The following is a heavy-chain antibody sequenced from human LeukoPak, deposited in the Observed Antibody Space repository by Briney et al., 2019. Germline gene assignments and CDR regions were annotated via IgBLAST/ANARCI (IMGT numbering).Heavy chain of an antibody. D-gene: IGHD3-22*01. V-gene: IGHV1-69*04. CDR2: IIPILGIA. CDR1: GGTFSSYA. CDR3: ARGNYYDSSGPSDY. Sequence: SVKVSCKASGGTFSSYAISWVRQAPGQGLEWMGRIIPILGIANYAQKFQGRVTITADKSTSTAYMELSSLRSDDTAVYYCARGNYYDSSGPSDYWGQGTLVTVSS. J-gene: IGHJ4*02.